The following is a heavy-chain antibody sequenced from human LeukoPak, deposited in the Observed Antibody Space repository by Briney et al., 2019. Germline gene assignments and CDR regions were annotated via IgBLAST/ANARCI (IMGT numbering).Heavy chain of an antibody. D-gene: IGHD3-16*01. CDR2: LRGSDGST. CDR1: GFTFSSHA. CDR3: ATQGGNFDY. J-gene: IGHJ4*02. Sequence: GGSLRLSCAASGFTFSSHAMSWARHAPGKGLEWVSTLRGSDGSTYYADSVKGRFTISRDNSKNTLYLQMNSLRAEDTAVYYCATQGGNFDYWGQGTLVTVSS. V-gene: IGHV3-23*01.